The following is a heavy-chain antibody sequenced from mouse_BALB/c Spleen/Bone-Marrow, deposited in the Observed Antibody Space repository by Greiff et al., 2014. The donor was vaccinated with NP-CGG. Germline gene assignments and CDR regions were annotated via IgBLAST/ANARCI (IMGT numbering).Heavy chain of an antibody. CDR2: IWADGST. Sequence: VQRVESGPGLVAPSQSLSITCTVSGFSLTNYGVHWVRQPPGKGLEWLGVIWADGSTNYNSALMSRLSISKDNSKSQVFFKMNSLQTDDTAMCYCARITTATGAMDYWGQGTSVTVSS. D-gene: IGHD1-2*01. CDR1: GFSLTNYG. V-gene: IGHV2-9*02. CDR3: ARITTATGAMDY. J-gene: IGHJ4*01.